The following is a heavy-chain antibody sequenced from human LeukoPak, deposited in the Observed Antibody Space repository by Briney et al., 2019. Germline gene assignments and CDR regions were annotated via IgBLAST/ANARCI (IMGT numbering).Heavy chain of an antibody. Sequence: SETLSLTCTVSGGSISSSSYYWGWIRQPPGKGLEWIGSIYYSGSTYYNPSLKSRVTISVDTSKNQFSLKLSSVTAADTAVYYCARRDSSGWYLTFDYWGQGTLVTVSS. CDR3: ARRDSSGWYLTFDY. V-gene: IGHV4-39*01. CDR1: GGSISSSSYY. CDR2: IYYSGST. J-gene: IGHJ4*02. D-gene: IGHD6-19*01.